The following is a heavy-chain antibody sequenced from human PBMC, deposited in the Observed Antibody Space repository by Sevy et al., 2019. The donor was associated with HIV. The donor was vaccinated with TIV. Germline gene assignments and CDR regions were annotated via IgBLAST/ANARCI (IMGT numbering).Heavy chain of an antibody. Sequence: GGSLRLSCAVSGFSFDSYGMTWVRQAPGKGLEWVSAISGSGTRTYYADSVKGRFIISRDNSKNTLDLQMNSLRAEDMAIYYLAEGGGGHYDPDEIAYYFYYYNMDVWGKGTTVTVSS. CDR2: ISGSGTRT. J-gene: IGHJ6*03. CDR3: AEGGGGHYDPDEIAYYFYYYNMDV. V-gene: IGHV3-23*01. CDR1: GFSFDSYG. D-gene: IGHD3-22*01.